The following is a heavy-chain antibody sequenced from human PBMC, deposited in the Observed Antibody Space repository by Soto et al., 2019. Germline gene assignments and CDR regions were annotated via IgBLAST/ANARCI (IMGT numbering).Heavy chain of an antibody. CDR1: GFNFSSYG. V-gene: IGHV3-33*01. CDR3: ARDWVGAFDY. D-gene: IGHD1-26*01. J-gene: IGHJ4*02. CDR2: IWYDGSNK. Sequence: QVQLVESGGGVVQPGRSLRLSCAASGFNFSSYGMHWVRQAPGKGLEWVAVIWYDGSNKYYADSVKGRFTISRDNSKNTLYLQMNSLRDEHTAVYYCARDWVGAFDYWGQGTLVTVSS.